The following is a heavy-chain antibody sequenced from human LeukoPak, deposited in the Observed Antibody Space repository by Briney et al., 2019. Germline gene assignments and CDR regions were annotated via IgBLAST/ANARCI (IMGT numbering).Heavy chain of an antibody. CDR2: TSSGGELT. J-gene: IGHJ4*02. Sequence: GGSLRLSCAASGFTFSIYAMSWVRQGTGKGLVWVYSTSSGGELTFYADSVKGRFTISRDNSKNTLYLQMNSLRAEDTAAYYCAKDRPNYYHDNGHYYRRGGDCWGQGTLVTVSS. CDR3: AKDRPNYYHDNGHYYRRGGDC. V-gene: IGHV3-23*01. CDR1: GFTFSIYA. D-gene: IGHD3-22*01.